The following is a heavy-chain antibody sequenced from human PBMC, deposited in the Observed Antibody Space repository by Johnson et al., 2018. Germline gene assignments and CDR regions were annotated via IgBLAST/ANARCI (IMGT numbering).Heavy chain of an antibody. D-gene: IGHD1-26*01. CDR3: AKAPLISPSGAFDI. CDR2: ISGSGGRT. CDR1: GFTVSSNY. V-gene: IGHV3-23*01. J-gene: IGHJ3*02. Sequence: EVQLLESGGGLIQPGGSLRLSCAASGFTVSSNYMSWVRQAPGKGLEWVSAISGSGGRTYYADSVKGRFTISRHNSKNTLYLQMNSLRAEDTAVYYCAKAPLISPSGAFDIWGQGTMVTVSS.